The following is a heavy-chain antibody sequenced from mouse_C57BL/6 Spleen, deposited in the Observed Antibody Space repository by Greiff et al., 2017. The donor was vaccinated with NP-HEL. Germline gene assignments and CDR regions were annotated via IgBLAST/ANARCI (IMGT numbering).Heavy chain of an antibody. D-gene: IGHD2-4*01. CDR3: ARSDTYYDYEDFDY. Sequence: QVQLKQSGAELVRPGTSVKVSCKASGYAFTNYLIEWVKQRPGQGLEWIGVINPGSGGTNYNEKFKGKATLTADKSSSTAYMQLSSLTSEDSAVYFCARSDTYYDYEDFDYWGQGTTLTVSS. CDR2: INPGSGGT. J-gene: IGHJ2*01. V-gene: IGHV1-54*01. CDR1: GYAFTNYL.